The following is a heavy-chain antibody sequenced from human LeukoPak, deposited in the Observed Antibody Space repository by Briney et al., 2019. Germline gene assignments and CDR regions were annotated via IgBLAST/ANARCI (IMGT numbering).Heavy chain of an antibody. CDR2: INSDGSTT. V-gene: IGHV3-74*01. D-gene: IGHD3-9*01. CDR3: ARGYDILTGYYKPLDY. J-gene: IGHJ4*02. CDR1: GFTFSNNW. Sequence: PGGSLRLSCAASGFTFSNNWMHWVRQAPGKGLVWVSYINSDGSTTNYADSVKGRISISRDNAKNTLYLQMNSLRAEDTAVYYCARGYDILTGYYKPLDYWGQGTLVTVSS.